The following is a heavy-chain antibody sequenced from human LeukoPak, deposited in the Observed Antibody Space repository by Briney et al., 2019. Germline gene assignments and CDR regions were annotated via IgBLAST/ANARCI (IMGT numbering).Heavy chain of an antibody. CDR3: ARDIWFGELSYGMDV. J-gene: IGHJ6*04. Sequence: ASVKVSCKASGGTFSSYAISWVRQAPGQGLEWMGGIIPIFGTANYAQKFQGRVTITADESTSTAYTELSSLRSEDTAVYYCARDIWFGELSYGMDVWGKGTTVTVSS. D-gene: IGHD3-10*01. CDR2: IIPIFGTA. CDR1: GGTFSSYA. V-gene: IGHV1-69*13.